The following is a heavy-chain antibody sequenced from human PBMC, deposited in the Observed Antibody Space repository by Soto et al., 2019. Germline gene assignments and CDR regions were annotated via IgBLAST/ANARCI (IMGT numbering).Heavy chain of an antibody. CDR3: AKDMELSD. CDR1: AFTFSFAA. CDR2: ISYSGENT. V-gene: IGHV3-23*01. Sequence: EVQLLESGGDLVQPGGSLRVSCAASAFTFSFAAMTWVRQAPGKGLEWVGLISYSGENTYYADSVKGRFTISRDNSKDTLFLQMNSLRVEDTAIYYCAKDMELSDWGQGTLVTVSS. J-gene: IGHJ4*02. D-gene: IGHD1-7*01.